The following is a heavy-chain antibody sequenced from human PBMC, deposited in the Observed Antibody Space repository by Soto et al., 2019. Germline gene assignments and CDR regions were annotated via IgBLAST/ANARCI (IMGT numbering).Heavy chain of an antibody. J-gene: IGHJ4*02. CDR3: ARLRFLEWLSYRGVFDY. CDR1: GGSISSGDYY. V-gene: IGHV4-30-4*01. CDR2: IYYSGST. D-gene: IGHD3-3*01. Sequence: PSETLSLTCTVSGGSISSGDYYWSWIRQPPGKGLEWIGYIYYSGSTYYNPSLKSRVTISVDTSKNQFSLKLSSVTAADTAVYYCARLRFLEWLSYRGVFDYWGQGTLVTVSS.